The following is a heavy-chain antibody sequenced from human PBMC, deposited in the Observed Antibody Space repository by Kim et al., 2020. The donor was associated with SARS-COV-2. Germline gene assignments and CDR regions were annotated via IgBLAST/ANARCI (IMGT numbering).Heavy chain of an antibody. D-gene: IGHD3-16*01. J-gene: IGHJ5*02. CDR3: ARFLGVDHTAGS. CDR1: GYSFATNW. V-gene: IGHV5-51*01. Sequence: GESLKISCKASGYSFATNWIGWVRQMPGKGLEWMGIIFPDDSATRYSPSFQGQVTISVDKSISTAYLQWSSLKASDTAMYFCARFLGVDHTAGSWGQGTLVTVSS. CDR2: IFPDDSAT.